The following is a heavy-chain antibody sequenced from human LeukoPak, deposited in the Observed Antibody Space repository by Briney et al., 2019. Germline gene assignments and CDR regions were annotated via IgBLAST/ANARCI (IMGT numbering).Heavy chain of an antibody. J-gene: IGHJ4*02. D-gene: IGHD1-26*01. Sequence: SETLSLTCTVSGYSVSSGYYWGWIRQPPGKGLEWIGSMYHSGDTYYNPSLKSRVTISVDASKNQFSLKLSSVTAADTAVYYCARDGYSGSYYGGLDYWGQGTLVTVSS. CDR3: ARDGYSGSYYGGLDY. CDR2: MYHSGDT. CDR1: GYSVSSGYY. V-gene: IGHV4-38-2*02.